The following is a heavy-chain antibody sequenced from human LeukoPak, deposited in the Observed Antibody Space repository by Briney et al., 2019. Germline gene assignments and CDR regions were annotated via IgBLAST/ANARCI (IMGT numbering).Heavy chain of an antibody. CDR1: GFTFSSYW. CDR2: IKQDGSEK. V-gene: IGHV3-7*01. J-gene: IGHJ6*02. D-gene: IGHD6-19*01. Sequence: GGSLRLSCAASGFTFSSYWMSWVRQAPGKGLEGVANIKQDGSEKYYVDSVKGRFTISRDNAKNSLYLQMNSLRAEDTAVYYCARDDSSGWSLYYYYYYGMDVWGQGTTVTVSS. CDR3: ARDDSSGWSLYYYYYYGMDV.